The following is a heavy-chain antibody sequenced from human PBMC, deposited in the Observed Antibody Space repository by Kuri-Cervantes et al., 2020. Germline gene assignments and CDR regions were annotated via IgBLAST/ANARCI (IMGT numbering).Heavy chain of an antibody. D-gene: IGHD3-3*01. CDR2: ISYDGSNK. CDR1: GFTFSSYA. V-gene: IGHV3-30-3*01. CDR3: ARPSPYYDFWSGYYEG. Sequence: GESLKISCAASGFTFSSYAMHWVRQAPGKGLEWVAVISYDGSNKYYADSVKGRFTISRDNSKNTLYLQMSSLRAEDAAVYYCARPSPYYDFWSGYYEGWGQGTLVTVSS. J-gene: IGHJ4*02.